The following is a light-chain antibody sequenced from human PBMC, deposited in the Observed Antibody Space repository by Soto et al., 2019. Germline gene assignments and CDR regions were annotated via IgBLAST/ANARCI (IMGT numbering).Light chain of an antibody. V-gene: IGKV3-20*01. CDR2: GAS. J-gene: IGKJ3*01. Sequence: EIVLTQSPGTLSLSPGERATLSCRASQSVSRTYFAWYQQKPGQAPRLLIHGASSRATGIPDRFSGSGSGKDFTLTISRLEPEDFAVYYCQQYGGSPPFTFGPGTKVDLK. CDR3: QQYGGSPPFT. CDR1: QSVSRTY.